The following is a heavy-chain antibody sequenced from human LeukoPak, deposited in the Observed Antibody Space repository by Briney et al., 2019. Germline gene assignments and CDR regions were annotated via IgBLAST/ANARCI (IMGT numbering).Heavy chain of an antibody. CDR2: ISYEGSNK. J-gene: IGHJ4*02. Sequence: PGGSLRLSCAASGFTFSSYGMHWVRQAPGRGRVGGAVISYEGSNKYYAGSVEGRFTISRDNSKNTLYLQMNSLRAEDTAVYYCANLWAPTYYYDSSGYSAGGYFDYWGQGTLVTVSS. CDR1: GFTFSSYG. V-gene: IGHV3-30*18. D-gene: IGHD3-22*01. CDR3: ANLWAPTYYYDSSGYSAGGYFDY.